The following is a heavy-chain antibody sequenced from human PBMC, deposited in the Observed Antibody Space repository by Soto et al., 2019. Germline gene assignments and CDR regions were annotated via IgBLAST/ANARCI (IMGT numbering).Heavy chain of an antibody. CDR3: GRSLKWRDLDY. CDR1: GYTFIDYF. V-gene: IGHV1-2*02. D-gene: IGHD2-15*01. Sequence: ASVKVSCKASGYTFIDYFIQWVRQAPGQGLEWMGWINPSSGETTYAQKFQGRVTMTRDTSISTAYMDLITLRSEDTAIYYCGRSLKWRDLDYWGQGTPVTVSS. J-gene: IGHJ4*02. CDR2: INPSSGET.